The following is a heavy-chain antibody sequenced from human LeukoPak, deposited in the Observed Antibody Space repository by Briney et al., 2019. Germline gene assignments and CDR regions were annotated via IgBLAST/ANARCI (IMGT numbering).Heavy chain of an antibody. CDR3: ASGTFDDYGDYDRGDYFDH. V-gene: IGHV4-39*02. D-gene: IGHD4-17*01. Sequence: SETLSLTCTVSGASISSSSSSWGWVRQPPGKGPEWIGSIYYSGLTYDNPSLKSRVSISVDPSKNHFPLKVSSVTAADTAVYYCASGTFDDYGDYDRGDYFDHWGQGTLVTVSS. CDR2: IYYSGLT. CDR1: GASISSSSSS. J-gene: IGHJ4*02.